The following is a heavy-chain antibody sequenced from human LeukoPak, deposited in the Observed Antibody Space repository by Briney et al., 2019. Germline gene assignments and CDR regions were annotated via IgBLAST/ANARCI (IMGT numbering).Heavy chain of an antibody. J-gene: IGHJ4*02. V-gene: IGHV3-7*01. CDR2: IKKDRSEK. Sequence: GGSLRLSCAASGFTFNSYWMSWVRQAPGKGLEWVANIKKDRSEKYYVDSVKGRFTISRDNAKTSLYLQMNNLRVEDTAIYYCARDYTGGWNDYWGQGTQVTVSS. CDR3: ARDYTGGWNDY. CDR1: GFTFNSYW. D-gene: IGHD7-27*01.